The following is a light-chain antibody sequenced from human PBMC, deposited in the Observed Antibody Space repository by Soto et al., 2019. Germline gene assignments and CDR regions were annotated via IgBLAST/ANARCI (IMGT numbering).Light chain of an antibody. CDR2: DAS. J-gene: IGKJ4*01. Sequence: EIVLTQSPATLSLSPGERATLSCRASQSVSSYLAWYQQKPGQAPRLLLYDASNRATGIPARFSGSGFGTDFTLTISSLEPEDFAVYYCQQRTNGLTFGGGTKVDI. CDR3: QQRTNGLT. CDR1: QSVSSY. V-gene: IGKV3-11*01.